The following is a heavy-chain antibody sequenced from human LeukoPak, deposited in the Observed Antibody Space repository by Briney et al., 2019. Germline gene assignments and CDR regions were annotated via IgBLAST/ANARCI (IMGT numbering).Heavy chain of an antibody. D-gene: IGHD6-19*01. Sequence: GGSLRLSCTASGFTFNTYTMNWVRQAPGKGLEWVALIWYDGSNKYYADSVKGRFTISRDNSKNTLYLQMNSLRAEDTAVYYCAREKQKYSSGWYCLDYWGQGTLVTVSS. J-gene: IGHJ4*02. CDR1: GFTFNTYT. CDR3: AREKQKYSSGWYCLDY. CDR2: IWYDGSNK. V-gene: IGHV3-33*08.